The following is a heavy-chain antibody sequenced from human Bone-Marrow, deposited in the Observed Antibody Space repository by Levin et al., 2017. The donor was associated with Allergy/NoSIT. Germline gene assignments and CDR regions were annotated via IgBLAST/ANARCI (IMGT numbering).Heavy chain of an antibody. CDR3: ANTRYRYFDWLLSTY. V-gene: IGHV3-23*01. Sequence: HGESLKISCAASGFTFSSYAMSWVRQAPGKGLEWVSAISGSGGSTYYADSVKGRFTISRDNSKNTLYLQMNSLRAEDTAVYYCANTRYRYFDWLLSTYWGQGTLVTVSS. CDR1: GFTFSSYA. J-gene: IGHJ4*02. D-gene: IGHD3-9*01. CDR2: ISGSGGST.